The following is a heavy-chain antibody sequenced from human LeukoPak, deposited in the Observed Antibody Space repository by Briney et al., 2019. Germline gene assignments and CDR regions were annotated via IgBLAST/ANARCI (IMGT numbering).Heavy chain of an antibody. J-gene: IGHJ4*02. CDR3: AKTRGWQWLVHDY. D-gene: IGHD6-19*01. Sequence: PGGSLRLSCTASGFTFSSYWMNWARQAPGKGLEWVASINHNGNVNYYVDSVKGRFTISRDNSKNTLYLQMNSLRAEDTAVYYCAKTRGWQWLVHDYWGQGTLVTVSS. V-gene: IGHV3-7*03. CDR1: GFTFSSYW. CDR2: INHNGNVN.